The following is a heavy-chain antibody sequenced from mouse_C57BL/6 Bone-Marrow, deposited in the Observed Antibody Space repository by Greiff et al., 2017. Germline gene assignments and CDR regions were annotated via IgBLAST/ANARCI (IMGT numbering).Heavy chain of an antibody. CDR3: AREDGYDGGWFAY. Sequence: QVQLQQPGAELVKPGASVKLSCKASGYTFTSYWMQWVKQRPGQGLEWIGEIDPSDSYTNYNQKFKGKATLTVDTSSSTAYMQLSSLTSEDSAVYYCAREDGYDGGWFAYWGQGTLFTVSA. D-gene: IGHD2-2*01. J-gene: IGHJ3*01. CDR2: IDPSDSYT. CDR1: GYTFTSYW. V-gene: IGHV1-50*01.